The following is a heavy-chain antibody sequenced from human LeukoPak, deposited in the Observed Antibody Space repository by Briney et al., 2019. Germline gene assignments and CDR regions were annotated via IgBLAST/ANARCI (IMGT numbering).Heavy chain of an antibody. CDR2: INNDGSST. Sequence: GGSLRLSCAASGFTFSTYWMHWVRQAPGKGLVWVSRINNDGSSTGYADSVKGRFTISRDNVKNTVYLQMNSLTAEDTAVYYCGRGQSSGWYPDWGQGTLVTVSS. CDR1: GFTFSTYW. V-gene: IGHV3-74*01. J-gene: IGHJ4*02. CDR3: GRGQSSGWYPD. D-gene: IGHD6-19*01.